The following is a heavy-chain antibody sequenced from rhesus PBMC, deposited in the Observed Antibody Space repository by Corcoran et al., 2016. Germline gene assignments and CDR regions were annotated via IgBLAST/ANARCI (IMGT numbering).Heavy chain of an antibody. J-gene: IGHJ4*01. CDR2: ISSASSYI. CDR3: VSIAAATQADY. D-gene: IGHD6-43*01. CDR1: GFTFSSYG. Sequence: EVQLVESGGGLVQPGGSLRLSCAASGFTFSSYGMSWVRQAPGKGLEWVSSISSASSYIYYADSVKGRFTISRDNAKNSLSLQMNSLRAEDTAVYYCVSIAAATQADYWGQGVLVTVSS. V-gene: IGHV3S16*01.